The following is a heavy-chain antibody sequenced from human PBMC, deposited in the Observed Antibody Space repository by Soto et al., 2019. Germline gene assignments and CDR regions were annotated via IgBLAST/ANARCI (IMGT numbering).Heavy chain of an antibody. CDR3: AKDWSWSFDY. V-gene: IGHV3-30*18. D-gene: IGHD3-3*01. CDR2: ISHDGSKK. Sequence: GSLRLSCAASGFTFRRCNMHWVRQAPGKGLEWVAIISHDGSKKYYADSVKGQFTISRDNSKNTLFLEMKSLRVEDTAVYYCAKDWSWSFDYWGQGTLVTVSS. CDR1: GFTFRRCN. J-gene: IGHJ4*02.